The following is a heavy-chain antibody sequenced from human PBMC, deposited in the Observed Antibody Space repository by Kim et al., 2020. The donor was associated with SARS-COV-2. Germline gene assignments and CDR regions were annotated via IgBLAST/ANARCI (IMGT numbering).Heavy chain of an antibody. CDR2: IYYSGST. J-gene: IGHJ6*02. V-gene: IGHV4-39*01. CDR3: ARAYSSSWSNYYYGMDV. Sequence: SETLSLTCTVSGGSISSSSYYWGWIRQPPGKGLEWIGSIYYSGSTYYNPSLKSRVTISVDTSKNQFSLKLSSVTAADTAVYYCARAYSSSWSNYYYGMDVWGQGTTVTVSS. CDR1: GGSISSSSYY. D-gene: IGHD6-13*01.